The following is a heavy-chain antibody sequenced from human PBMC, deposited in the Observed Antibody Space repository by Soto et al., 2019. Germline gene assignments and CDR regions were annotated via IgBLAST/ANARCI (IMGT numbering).Heavy chain of an antibody. CDR2: MNPNSGNT. V-gene: IGHV1-8*01. D-gene: IGHD6-19*01. CDR1: GYTFTSYD. CDR3: ASFSAGPAYSYYMDV. J-gene: IGHJ6*03. Sequence: ASVKVSWKASGYTFTSYDINWVRQATGQGLEWMGWMNPNSGNTGYAQKFQGRVTMTRNTSISTAYMELSSLRSEDTAVYYCASFSAGPAYSYYMDVWGKGTTVTVSS.